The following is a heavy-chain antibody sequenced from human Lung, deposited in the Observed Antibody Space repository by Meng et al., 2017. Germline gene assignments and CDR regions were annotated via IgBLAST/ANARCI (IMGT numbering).Heavy chain of an antibody. CDR1: GGSFSDYY. Sequence: HVQLQQWGSGLLKPSETLSLTCVVSGGSFSDYYWSWIRQPPGKGLEWIGEINHSGSTNYNPSLESRATISVDTSQNNLSLKLSSVTAADSAVYYCARGPTTMAHDLDYWGQGTLVTVSS. D-gene: IGHD4-11*01. J-gene: IGHJ4*02. CDR3: ARGPTTMAHDLDY. CDR2: INHSGST. V-gene: IGHV4-34*01.